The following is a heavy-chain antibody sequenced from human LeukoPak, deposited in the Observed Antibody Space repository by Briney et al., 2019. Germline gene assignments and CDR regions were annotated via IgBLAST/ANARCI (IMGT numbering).Heavy chain of an antibody. J-gene: IGHJ4*02. CDR3: ARGALGYSGNN. V-gene: IGHV3-30-3*01. CDR2: ISYDGSNK. D-gene: IGHD5-12*01. CDR1: GFTFSSYA. Sequence: PGGSLRLSCAASGFTFSSYAMHWVRQAPGKGLEWVAVISYDGSNKYYADSVKGRFTISRDNSKNTLYLQMNSLRAEDTAVYYCARGALGYSGNNWGQGTLVTVSS.